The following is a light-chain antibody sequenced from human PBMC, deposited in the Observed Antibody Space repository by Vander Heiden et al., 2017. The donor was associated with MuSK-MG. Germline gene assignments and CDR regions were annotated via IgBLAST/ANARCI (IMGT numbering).Light chain of an antibody. CDR3: QQRSNWPRAIT. CDR2: EAS. V-gene: IGKV3-11*01. J-gene: IGKJ5*01. CDR1: QSVSSY. Sequence: DIVLTQSPATLSLSPGERATLSCRASQSVSSYLAWYQQKPGQAPRLLIYEASNRATGIPARFSGSGSGTDFTLTISSLEPEDFAVYYCQQRSNWPRAITFGQGTRLEMK.